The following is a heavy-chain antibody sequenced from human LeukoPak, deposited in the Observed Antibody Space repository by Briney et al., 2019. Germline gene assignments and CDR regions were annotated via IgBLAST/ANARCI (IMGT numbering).Heavy chain of an antibody. D-gene: IGHD2-21*01. J-gene: IGHJ6*02. V-gene: IGHV1-18*01. Sequence: ASVKVSCKASGYTFTSYGISWVRQAPGQGLEWMGWISTYNGNTNYAQNLQGRVTMTSGTSTSTAYMELRSLRSDDTAVYYCARGGGGGTYYYFGMDVWGQGTTVTVSS. CDR2: ISTYNGNT. CDR1: GYTFTSYG. CDR3: ARGGGGGTYYYFGMDV.